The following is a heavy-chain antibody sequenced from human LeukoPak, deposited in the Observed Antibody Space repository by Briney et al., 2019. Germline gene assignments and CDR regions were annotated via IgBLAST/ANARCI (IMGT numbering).Heavy chain of an antibody. CDR3: ARVSRTFGGVIAFDY. J-gene: IGHJ4*02. CDR1: GGSISSSSYY. CDR2: TYYSGST. D-gene: IGHD3-16*02. V-gene: IGHV4-39*07. Sequence: SETLSLTCTVSGGSISSSSYYWGWIRQPPGKGLEWIGSTYYSGSTYYNPSLKSRVTISVDTSKNQFSLKLSSVTAADTAVYYRARVSRTFGGVIAFDYWGQGTLVTVSS.